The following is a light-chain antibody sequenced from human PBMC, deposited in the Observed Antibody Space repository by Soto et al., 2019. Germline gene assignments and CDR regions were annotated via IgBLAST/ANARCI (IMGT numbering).Light chain of an antibody. CDR1: QSINNRY. J-gene: IGKJ3*01. Sequence: EIVLTQSPGTLSLSPGERATLSCRASQSINNRYLAWYQQKPGQAPRLLIYGASSRATGIPDRFIGSGSGKSFTLTISRRELKFFGVYSWQDFESSPGSTLAPGTKVNIK. V-gene: IGKV3-20*01. CDR3: QDFESSPGST. CDR2: GAS.